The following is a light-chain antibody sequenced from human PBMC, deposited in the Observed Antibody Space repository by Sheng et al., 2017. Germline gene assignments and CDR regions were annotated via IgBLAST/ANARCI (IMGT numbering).Light chain of an antibody. CDR3: QQSYSSSVT. V-gene: IGKV1-39*01. CDR1: QSISNW. J-gene: IGKJ1*01. CDR2: AAS. Sequence: DIQMTQSPSTLSASVGDRVTITCRASQSISNWLAWYQQKPGRAPKLLILAASSLQSGVPSRFSGSESGTDYTLTIRSLQPEDFATYYCQQSYSSSVTFGQGTKVEI.